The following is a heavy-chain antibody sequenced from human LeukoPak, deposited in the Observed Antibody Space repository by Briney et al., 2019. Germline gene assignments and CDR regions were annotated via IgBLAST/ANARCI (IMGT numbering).Heavy chain of an antibody. V-gene: IGHV1-18*01. J-gene: IGHJ4*02. Sequence: ASVKVSCKASGYTFTSYGISWVRQAPGQGLEWMGWISAYNGNTNYAQKLQGRVTMTTDTSTGTAYMELRSLRSDDTAVYYCAREGAIIAAAGTADYWGQGTLVTVSS. CDR3: AREGAIIAAAGTADY. CDR2: ISAYNGNT. D-gene: IGHD6-13*01. CDR1: GYTFTSYG.